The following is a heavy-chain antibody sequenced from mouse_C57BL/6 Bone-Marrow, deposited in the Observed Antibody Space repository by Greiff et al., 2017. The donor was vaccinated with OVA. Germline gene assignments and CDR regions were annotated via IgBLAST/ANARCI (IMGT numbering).Heavy chain of an antibody. Sequence: EVQLQESGPGLVKPSQSLSLTCSVTGYSITSGYYWNWIRQFPGNKLEWMGYISYDGSNNYNPSLKNRISITRDTSKNKFFLKLNSVTTEDTATYYCARGNWDDYWGQGTTLTVSS. CDR2: ISYDGSN. V-gene: IGHV3-6*01. CDR3: ARGNWDDY. CDR1: GYSITSGYY. D-gene: IGHD4-1*01. J-gene: IGHJ2*01.